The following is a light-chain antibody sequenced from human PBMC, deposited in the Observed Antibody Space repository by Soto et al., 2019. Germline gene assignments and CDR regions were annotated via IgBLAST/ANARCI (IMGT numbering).Light chain of an antibody. V-gene: IGKV1-8*01. J-gene: IGKJ5*01. Sequence: AIRMTQSPSSFSASTGDRVTITCRASQGISSYLAWYQQKPGKAPKFLIFDASNLESGVPSRFSGSGSGTEFTLTVSGLQPDDFAIYYCQQYANYPLTFGQGTRLEIK. CDR3: QQYANYPLT. CDR2: DAS. CDR1: QGISSY.